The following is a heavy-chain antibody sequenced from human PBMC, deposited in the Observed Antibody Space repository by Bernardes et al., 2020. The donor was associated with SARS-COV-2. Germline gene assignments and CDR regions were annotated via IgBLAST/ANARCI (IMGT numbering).Heavy chain of an antibody. CDR2: ISSISSTI. CDR1: GFTFSSYI. V-gene: IGHV3-48*02. Sequence: GSLRLAWAASGFTFSSYIIDWVRPAPGKVLEWVSSISSISSTIYYADSVKGRFTISRDNAKNSLYLQMNSLRDEDTAVYYCARDLGLVFDYWGQGTLVTVSS. CDR3: ARDLGLVFDY. J-gene: IGHJ4*02. D-gene: IGHD3-16*01.